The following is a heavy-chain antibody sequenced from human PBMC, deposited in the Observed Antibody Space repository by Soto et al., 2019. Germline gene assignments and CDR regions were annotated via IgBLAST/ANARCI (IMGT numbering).Heavy chain of an antibody. CDR1: GVSFSTYY. CDR3: ARDHGGPFDY. J-gene: IGHJ4*02. D-gene: IGHD2-15*01. Sequence: QVQLQESGPGLVKPSEPLSLTCTVSGVSFSTYYWSWIRQAPGKGLEWIGYIYYSGSSNYNPSLKSRVTMSVDTSKNHLSLKLSSVTAADTAVYYCARDHGGPFDYWGQGTLVTVSS. CDR2: IYYSGSS. V-gene: IGHV4-59*01.